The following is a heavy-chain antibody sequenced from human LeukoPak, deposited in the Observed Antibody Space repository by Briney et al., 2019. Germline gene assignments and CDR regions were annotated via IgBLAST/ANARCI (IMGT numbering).Heavy chain of an antibody. Sequence: GGSLRLSCAASGFTFSSYAMNWVRQAPGKGLEWVSAISGGGGSTSYADSVKGRFTISRDNSKDTLYLQMNSLRAEDTAVYYCAKGRGFAYDSSGRTFDYWGQGTLVTVSS. CDR1: GFTFSSYA. CDR3: AKGRGFAYDSSGRTFDY. V-gene: IGHV3-23*01. J-gene: IGHJ4*02. D-gene: IGHD3-22*01. CDR2: ISGGGGST.